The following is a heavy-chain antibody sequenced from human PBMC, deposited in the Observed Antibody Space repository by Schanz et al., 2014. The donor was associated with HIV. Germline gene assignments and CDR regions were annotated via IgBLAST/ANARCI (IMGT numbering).Heavy chain of an antibody. Sequence: EVQLLESGGGLVQPGGSLRLSCAASGFTFSTYAMSWVRQAPGKGLEWVSAISGGGGSTYYADSVKGRFTISRDNSKNTLYLEMNSLQTQEQAVYYCAKMEMAIVRWYYGMDVWGQGTTVTVSS. CDR1: GFTFSTYA. CDR3: AKMEMAIVRWYYGMDV. CDR2: ISGGGGST. V-gene: IGHV3-23*01. J-gene: IGHJ6*02. D-gene: IGHD3-16*02.